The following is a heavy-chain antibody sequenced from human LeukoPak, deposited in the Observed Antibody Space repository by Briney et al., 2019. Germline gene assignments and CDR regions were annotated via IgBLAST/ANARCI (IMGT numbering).Heavy chain of an antibody. D-gene: IGHD3-10*01. Sequence: SETLSLTCTVSGGSISSSSYYWGWIRQPPGKGLEWIGSIYYSGSTYYNPSLKSRVTISVDTSKNQFSLKLSSVTAADTAVYYCARRWFGNYYYFDYWGQGTLVTVSS. J-gene: IGHJ4*02. V-gene: IGHV4-39*01. CDR3: ARRWFGNYYYFDY. CDR2: IYYSGST. CDR1: GGSISSSSYY.